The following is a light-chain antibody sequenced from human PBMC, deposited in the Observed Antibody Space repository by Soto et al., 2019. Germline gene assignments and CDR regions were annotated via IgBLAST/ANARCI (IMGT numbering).Light chain of an antibody. CDR1: SGSVSTSYY. V-gene: IGLV8-61*01. J-gene: IGLJ3*02. CDR3: VLYMGGGISV. Sequence: QTVVTQEPSFSVSPGGTVTLTCGLSSGSVSTSYYPSWYQQTPGQAPRTLMYSTNTRSSGVPDRFSGSILGNKAALTITGAQADDESDYYCVLYMGGGISVFGGGTKLTGL. CDR2: STN.